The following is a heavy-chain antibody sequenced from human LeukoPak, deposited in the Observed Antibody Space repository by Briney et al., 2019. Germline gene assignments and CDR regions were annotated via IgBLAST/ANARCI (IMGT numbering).Heavy chain of an antibody. CDR3: ARESNSGYYLSY. CDR1: GFTVSTNY. D-gene: IGHD3-22*01. CDR2: IYTSGRT. Sequence: GGSLRLSCAASGFTVSTNYMSWVRQAPGKGLEWVAVIYTSGRTYYADSVKGRFTISRDNSKNTLYLQVNSLRADDTAVYYCARESNSGYYLSYWGQGTLVTVSS. J-gene: IGHJ4*02. V-gene: IGHV3-66*01.